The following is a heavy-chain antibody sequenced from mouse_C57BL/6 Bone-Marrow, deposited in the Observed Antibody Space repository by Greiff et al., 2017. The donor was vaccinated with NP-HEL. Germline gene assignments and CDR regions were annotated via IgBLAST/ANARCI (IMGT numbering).Heavy chain of an antibody. Sequence: ESGPGLVKPSQSLSLTCSVTGYSITSGYYWNWIRQFPGNKLEWMGYISYDGSNNYNPSLKNRISITRDTSKNQFFLKLNSVTTEDTATYYCAKFTTVGEGFAYWGQGTLVTVSA. V-gene: IGHV3-6*01. J-gene: IGHJ3*01. CDR3: AKFTTVGEGFAY. CDR1: GYSITSGYY. CDR2: ISYDGSN. D-gene: IGHD1-1*01.